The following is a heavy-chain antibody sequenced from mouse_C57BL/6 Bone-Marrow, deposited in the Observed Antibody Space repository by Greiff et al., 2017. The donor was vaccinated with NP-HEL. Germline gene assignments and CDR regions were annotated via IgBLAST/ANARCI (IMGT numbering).Heavy chain of an antibody. Sequence: VQLKESGPGLVKPSQSLSLTCSVTGYSITSGYYWNWIRQFPGNKLEWMGYISYDGSNNYNPSLKNRISITRDTSKNQFFLKLNSVTTEDTATYYCASGGWLLPRFVYWGQGTLVTVSA. CDR2: ISYDGSN. V-gene: IGHV3-6*01. CDR1: GYSITSGYY. D-gene: IGHD2-3*01. CDR3: ASGGWLLPRFVY. J-gene: IGHJ3*01.